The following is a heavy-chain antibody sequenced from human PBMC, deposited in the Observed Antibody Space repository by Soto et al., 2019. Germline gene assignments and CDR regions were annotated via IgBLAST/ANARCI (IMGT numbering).Heavy chain of an antibody. Sequence: GESLKISCKGSGYSFTSYWIGWVRQMPGKGLEWMGIIYPGDSDTRYSPSFQGQVTISADKSISTAYLQWSSLKASDTAMYYCAGLGGLLGYYYYYGMDVWGQGTTVTVSS. CDR1: GYSFTSYW. CDR3: AGLGGLLGYYYYYGMDV. D-gene: IGHD3-16*01. J-gene: IGHJ6*02. V-gene: IGHV5-51*01. CDR2: IYPGDSDT.